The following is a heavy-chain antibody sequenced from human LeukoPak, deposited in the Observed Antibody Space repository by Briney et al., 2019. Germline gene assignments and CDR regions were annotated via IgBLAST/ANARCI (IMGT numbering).Heavy chain of an antibody. Sequence: PSENLSLTCTVSGGSISSGGFYWSWIRQPPGKGLEWIGYIYHSRTTYYNPSLKSRVTISVDRSKNQFTPKLSSVTAADTAVYYCAAYARWLFDPWGQGTLVTVSS. CDR3: AAYARWLFDP. V-gene: IGHV4-30-2*01. J-gene: IGHJ5*02. CDR2: IYHSRTT. D-gene: IGHD5-12*01. CDR1: GGSISSGGFY.